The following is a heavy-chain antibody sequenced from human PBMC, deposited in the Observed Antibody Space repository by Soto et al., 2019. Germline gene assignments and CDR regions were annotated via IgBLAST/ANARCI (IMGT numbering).Heavy chain of an antibody. Sequence: QVQLVQSGAEVRKPGSSVTVSCKASGGTFSTYGITWVRQAPGQGLEWMGNIIPLIGTANYAQRFRGRVTIPADESTTTAYMELTSLRSDDTAVYYCARVVMTTVPASFYYGLDVWGQGTTVTVSS. CDR3: ARVVMTTVPASFYYGLDV. CDR1: GGTFSTYG. D-gene: IGHD4-17*01. V-gene: IGHV1-69*18. J-gene: IGHJ6*02. CDR2: IIPLIGTA.